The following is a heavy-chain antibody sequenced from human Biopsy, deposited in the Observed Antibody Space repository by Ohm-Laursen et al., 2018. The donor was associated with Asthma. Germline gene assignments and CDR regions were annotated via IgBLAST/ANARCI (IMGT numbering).Heavy chain of an antibody. D-gene: IGHD5-12*01. CDR1: GDSFSNYA. Sequence: SVKVSCKASGDSFSNYAISWVRQAPGQGLEWMGGLIPVLGTPDHAQMFEGRVTITADESTSTAYMELSSLSSEDTAVYYCARGYSGSDRIVYYYSGLGVWGQGTTVTVSS. CDR2: LIPVLGTP. V-gene: IGHV1-69*13. J-gene: IGHJ6*02. CDR3: ARGYSGSDRIVYYYSGLGV.